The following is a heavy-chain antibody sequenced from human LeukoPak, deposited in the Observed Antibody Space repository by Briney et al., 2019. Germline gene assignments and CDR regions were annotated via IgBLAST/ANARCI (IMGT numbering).Heavy chain of an antibody. V-gene: IGHV4-59*01. J-gene: IGHJ6*03. CDR3: ARTTEAHSWRTRYYDYYMGV. CDR1: GGSISSYY. Sequence: SETLSLTCTVSGGSISSYYWSWIRQPPGKGLEWIGYIYYSGSTNYNPSLKSRVTISVDTSKNQFSLKLSSVTAADTAVYYCARTTEAHSWRTRYYDYYMGVWGKGTTVTVSS. CDR2: IYYSGST. D-gene: IGHD6-13*01.